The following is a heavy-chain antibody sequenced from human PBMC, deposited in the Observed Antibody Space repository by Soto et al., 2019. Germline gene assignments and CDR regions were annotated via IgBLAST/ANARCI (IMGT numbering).Heavy chain of an antibody. D-gene: IGHD1-1*01. CDR1: GFTFSSYE. Sequence: PGGSLRLSCAASGFTFSSYEMNWVRQAPGKGLEWVSYISSSGSTIYYADSVKGRFTISRDNAKNSLYLQMNNLRDEDTAVYYCARDLDGGMDVWGQGTTVTVSS. J-gene: IGHJ6*02. V-gene: IGHV3-48*03. CDR3: ARDLDGGMDV. CDR2: ISSSGSTI.